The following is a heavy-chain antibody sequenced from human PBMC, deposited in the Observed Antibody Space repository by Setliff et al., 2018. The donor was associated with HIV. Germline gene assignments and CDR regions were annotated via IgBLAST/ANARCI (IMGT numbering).Heavy chain of an antibody. D-gene: IGHD1-26*01. V-gene: IGHV1-46*01. CDR2: INPSSTST. Sequence: ASVKVSCKASGHTFTTYYIHWVRQAPGQGLEWMGIINPSSTSTNYAQRFQGRVTMTRDTSTSTVYMELSSLRSEDTPVYYCARDHMSVGAWVGATSRGLFQHWGQGTLVTVSS. CDR3: ARDHMSVGAWVGATSRGLFQH. J-gene: IGHJ1*01. CDR1: GHTFTTYY.